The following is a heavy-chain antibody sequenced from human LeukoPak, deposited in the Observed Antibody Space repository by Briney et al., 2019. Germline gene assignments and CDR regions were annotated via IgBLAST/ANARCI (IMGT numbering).Heavy chain of an antibody. CDR3: ARGSNSGSYYLDYYYYMDV. CDR2: IDWDDDK. D-gene: IGHD3-10*01. Sequence: TLSLTCAVYGGSFSGYYWSWIRQPPGKALEWLARIDWDDDKYYSTSLKTRLTISKDTSKNQVVLTMTNMDPVDTATYYCARGSNSGSYYLDYYYYMDVWGKGTTVTVSS. V-gene: IGHV2-70*11. CDR1: GGSFSGYY. J-gene: IGHJ6*03.